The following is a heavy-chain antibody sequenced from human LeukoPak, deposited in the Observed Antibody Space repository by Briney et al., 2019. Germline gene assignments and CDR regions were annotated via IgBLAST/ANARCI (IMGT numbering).Heavy chain of an antibody. CDR2: IYYSGST. V-gene: IGHV4-39*01. J-gene: IGHJ6*02. D-gene: IGHD1/OR15-1a*01. CDR1: GGSISSSSYY. CDR3: ARGPEQPYYYYYGMDV. Sequence: PSETLSLTCTVSGGSISSSSYYWGWIRQPPGKGLEWIGSIYYSGSTYYNPSLKSRVTISVDTSKNQFSLKLSSVTAADTAVYYCARGPEQPYYYYYGMDVWGQGTTVTVSS.